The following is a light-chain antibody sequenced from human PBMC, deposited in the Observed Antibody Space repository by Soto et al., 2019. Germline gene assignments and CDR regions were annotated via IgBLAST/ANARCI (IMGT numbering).Light chain of an antibody. V-gene: IGKV3-15*01. J-gene: IGKJ2*01. CDR2: GAS. CDR3: QQYNNWRVT. CDR1: QSVSSN. Sequence: EIVMTQSPATLSVSPGERATLSCRASQSVSSNLAGYHQKPGQAPSLLIYGASTRATGIPARFSGSGSGTEFTLTISSLQSEDFAVYYCQQYNNWRVTFGQGTKLEIK.